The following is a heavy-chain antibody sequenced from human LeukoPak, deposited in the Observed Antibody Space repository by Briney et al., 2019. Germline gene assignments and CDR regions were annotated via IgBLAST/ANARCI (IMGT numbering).Heavy chain of an antibody. CDR2: INSDGSST. Sequence: GGSLRLSCAASGFTFSSYRMHWVRQAPGKGLVWVSRINSDGSSTSYADSVKGRFTISRDNAKNTLYLQMNSLRAEDTAVYYCAREGLSSSWQSDYYYGMDVWGQGTTVTVSS. CDR1: GFTFSSYR. CDR3: AREGLSSSWQSDYYYGMDV. D-gene: IGHD6-13*01. J-gene: IGHJ6*02. V-gene: IGHV3-74*01.